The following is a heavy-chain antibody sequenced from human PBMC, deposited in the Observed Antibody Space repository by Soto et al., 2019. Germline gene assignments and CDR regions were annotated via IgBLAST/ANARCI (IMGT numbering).Heavy chain of an antibody. CDR1: GFSLTTSGVG. D-gene: IGHD3-3*01. CDR2: IYWDDDK. Sequence: QITLNESGPTVVRPTETLTLTCRFSGFSLTTSGVGVGWVRQSPGKAPEWLALIYWDDDKRYSESLKSRLTITKVTSKNQVVLTVANLDPTDTATYYCAHRVLRTVFGLVTKTAIYFDFWGQGTPVAVSS. CDR3: AHRVLRTVFGLVTKTAIYFDF. V-gene: IGHV2-5*02. J-gene: IGHJ4*02.